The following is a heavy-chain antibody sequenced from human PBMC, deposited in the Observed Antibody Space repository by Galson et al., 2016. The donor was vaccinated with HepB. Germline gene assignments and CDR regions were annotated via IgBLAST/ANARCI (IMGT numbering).Heavy chain of an antibody. J-gene: IGHJ4*02. Sequence: CAISGDSVSSINAAWIRIRQSPSRGLEWLGRTYYRSKWYYDYAVSVKSRMTINPDTSKNQLSLHLKSVTPEDTAVYYCARDRASWDAQNTGNYDYWGQGTLVTVSS. CDR1: GDSVSSINAA. V-gene: IGHV6-1*01. CDR3: ARDRASWDAQNTGNYDY. CDR2: TYYRSKWYY. D-gene: IGHD2/OR15-2a*01.